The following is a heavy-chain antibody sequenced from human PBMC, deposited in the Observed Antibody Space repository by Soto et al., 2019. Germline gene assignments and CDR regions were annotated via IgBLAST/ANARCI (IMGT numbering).Heavy chain of an antibody. CDR2: ISTFNGKT. D-gene: IGHD3-9*01. CDR3: ARLLTEGVTYREDAFDI. Sequence: QVQLVQSGGEVKKPGASVKVSCKASGYTFTSHGIAWVRQAPGQGLEWMGWISTFNGKTDYSQKFQGRVTMTADTRTTTGDMELRSLRSDDTAVYYCARLLTEGVTYREDAFDIWGQGTKVTVSS. J-gene: IGHJ3*02. V-gene: IGHV1-18*01. CDR1: GYTFTSHG.